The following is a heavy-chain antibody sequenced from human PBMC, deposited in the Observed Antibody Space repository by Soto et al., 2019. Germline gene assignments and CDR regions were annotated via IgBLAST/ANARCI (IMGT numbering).Heavy chain of an antibody. V-gene: IGHV3-23*01. J-gene: IGHJ5*02. D-gene: IGHD3-3*01. CDR1: RLTFSSYA. Sequence: PCCSLRLSCAASRLTFSSYAMSWVRKTPGKGLEWVSAISGSGGSTYYADSVKGRFTISRDNSKNTLYLQMNSLRAEDTAVYYCAKNPYYDFWSGYYHWFDPWGQGTLVTVSS. CDR3: AKNPYYDFWSGYYHWFDP. CDR2: ISGSGGST.